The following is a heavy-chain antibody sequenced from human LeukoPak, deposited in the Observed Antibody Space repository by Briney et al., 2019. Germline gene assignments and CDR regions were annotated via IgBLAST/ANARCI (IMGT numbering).Heavy chain of an antibody. Sequence: GRSLRLSCVASGFTFDDYAMHWVRQVPGKGLEWVSGINWDSTSIGYGDSVKGRFTISRDNSKNTLYLQMNSLRAEDTAVYYCASYARRAAADLFDYWGQGTLVTVSS. CDR3: ASYARRAAADLFDY. J-gene: IGHJ4*02. CDR1: GFTFDDYA. CDR2: INWDSTSI. D-gene: IGHD6-13*01. V-gene: IGHV3-9*01.